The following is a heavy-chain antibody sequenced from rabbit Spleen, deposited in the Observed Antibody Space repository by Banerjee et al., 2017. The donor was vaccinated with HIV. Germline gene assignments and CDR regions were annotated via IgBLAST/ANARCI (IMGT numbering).Heavy chain of an antibody. V-gene: IGHV1S7*01. CDR3: TKSYDGAIAFWGL. CDR1: GFDFSSYY. Sequence: QVKETGGGLVQPGGSLKLSCKGSGFDFSSYYMSWVRQAPGKGLEWIGYIDPFFGTTYYASWVNGRFTISSHNAQNTLYLQLNSLTVADTATHFCTKSYDGAIAFWGLWGQGTLVTVS. CDR2: IDPFFGTT. D-gene: IGHD2-1*01. J-gene: IGHJ3*01.